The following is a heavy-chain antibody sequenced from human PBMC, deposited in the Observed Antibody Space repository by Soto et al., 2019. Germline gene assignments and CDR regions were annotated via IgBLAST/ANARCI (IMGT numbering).Heavy chain of an antibody. CDR2: INHSGST. Sequence: SETLSLTCAVYGGSFSGYYWSWIRQPPGKGLEWIGEINHSGSTNYNPSLKSRVTISVDTSKNQFSLKLSSVTAADTAVYYCARVRRVTTTYYYFDYWGQGTLVTVSS. J-gene: IGHJ4*02. D-gene: IGHD4-17*01. CDR1: GGSFSGYY. CDR3: ARVRRVTTTYYYFDY. V-gene: IGHV4-34*01.